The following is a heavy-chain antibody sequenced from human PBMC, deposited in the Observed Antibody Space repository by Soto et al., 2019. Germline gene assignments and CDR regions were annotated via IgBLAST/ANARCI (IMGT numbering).Heavy chain of an antibody. CDR1: GFTFSSYE. CDR3: AREPVRVLGMDV. V-gene: IGHV3-48*03. CDR2: ISSSGSTI. D-gene: IGHD3-10*01. J-gene: IGHJ6*02. Sequence: EVQLVESGGGLVQPGGSLRLSCAASGFTFSSYEMNWVRQAPGKGLEWVSYISSSGSTIYYADSVKGRFTISRDNAKNSLYLQMNSLRAEDTAVDYCAREPVRVLGMDVWGQGTTVTVSS.